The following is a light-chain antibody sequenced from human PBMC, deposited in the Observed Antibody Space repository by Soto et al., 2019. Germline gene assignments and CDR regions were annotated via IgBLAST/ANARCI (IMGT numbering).Light chain of an antibody. CDR2: DAS. CDR3: QQHSKWPIT. CDR1: HNDNNY. J-gene: IGKJ5*01. Sequence: EIVLTQSPGTLSFHTGERATLACRSSHNDNNYLAWYQHKPGQAPKLLIYDASTRASGVPARFSGSGSGTDFTLTISSLESEDFAIYYCQQHSKWPITFGQGTRLEIK. V-gene: IGKV3-11*01.